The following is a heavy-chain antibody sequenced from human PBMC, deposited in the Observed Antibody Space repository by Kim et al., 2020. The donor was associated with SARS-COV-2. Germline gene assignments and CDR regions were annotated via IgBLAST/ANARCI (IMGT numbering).Heavy chain of an antibody. V-gene: IGHV3-11*01. CDR1: GFMFSDYY. CDR2: ISSSGSDK. D-gene: IGHD3-22*01. J-gene: IGHJ4*02. CDR3: ARRYYYDTTDYYLSGTNCY. Sequence: GGSLRLSCAASGFMFSDYYMSWIRQAPGKGLEWLSEISSSGSDKYHADSVQGRFTISRDNAKNLLYLQMNSLRAEDTAVYYCARRYYYDTTDYYLSGTNCYWGQGTLVTVSS.